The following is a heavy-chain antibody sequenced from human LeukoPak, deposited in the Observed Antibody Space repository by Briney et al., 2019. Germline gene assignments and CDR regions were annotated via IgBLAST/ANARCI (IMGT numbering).Heavy chain of an antibody. CDR2: IKSRTDGGTT. CDR1: GFTFSNAW. J-gene: IGHJ6*02. V-gene: IGHV3-15*01. Sequence: GGSLRLSCAASGFTFSNAWMSWVRQAPGRGLEWVGRIKSRTDGGTTDYAAPVKGRFTISRDDSKNTLYLQMNSLKTEDTAVYYCTTSPSSYYYYGMDVWGQGTTVTVSS. CDR3: TTSPSSYYYYGMDV.